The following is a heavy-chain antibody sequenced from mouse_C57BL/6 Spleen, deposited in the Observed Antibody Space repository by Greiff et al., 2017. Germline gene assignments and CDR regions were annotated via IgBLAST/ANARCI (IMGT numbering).Heavy chain of an antibody. CDR3: ASLNDYDGGFAY. Sequence: VQLQQPGAELVMPGASVKLSCKASGYTFTSYWMHWVKQRPGQGLEWIGEIDPSDSYTNYNQKFKGKSTLTVDKSSSTAYMQLSSLTSEDSAVYYCASLNDYDGGFAYWGQGTLVTVSA. D-gene: IGHD2-4*01. V-gene: IGHV1-69*01. CDR1: GYTFTSYW. J-gene: IGHJ3*01. CDR2: IDPSDSYT.